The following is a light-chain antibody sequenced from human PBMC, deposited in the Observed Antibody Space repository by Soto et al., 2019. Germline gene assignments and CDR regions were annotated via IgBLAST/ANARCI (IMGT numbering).Light chain of an antibody. CDR1: QSVLYSSNNKNY. CDR2: WAS. Sequence: DIVMTQSPDSLAVSLGERATINCMSSQSVLYSSNNKNYLAWYQQKPGQPPKLLIYWASIRESGVPDRFSGSGSGTDFTLTISSLQAEDVAVYYCQQYYSTPPTFGQGTRLEIK. V-gene: IGKV4-1*01. CDR3: QQYYSTPPT. J-gene: IGKJ5*01.